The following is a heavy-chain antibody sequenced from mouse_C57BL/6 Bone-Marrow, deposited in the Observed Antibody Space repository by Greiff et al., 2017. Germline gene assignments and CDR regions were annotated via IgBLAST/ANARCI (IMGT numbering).Heavy chain of an antibody. CDR1: GYTFTSYW. V-gene: IGHV1-55*01. CDR2: IYPTSGRT. CDR3: ARSGPLGRSFDY. D-gene: IGHD4-1*01. Sequence: VKLQQPGAELVKPGASVKMSCKASGYTFTSYWITWVKQRPGPGLEWIGDIYPTSGRTNYNEKFKSKAILTVDTSSTTASMQLSSLTSEDSAVFDCARSGPLGRSFDYWGQGTTLTVSS. J-gene: IGHJ2*01.